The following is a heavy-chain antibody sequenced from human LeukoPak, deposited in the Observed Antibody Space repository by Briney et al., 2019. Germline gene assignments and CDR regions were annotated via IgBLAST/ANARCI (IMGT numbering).Heavy chain of an antibody. D-gene: IGHD1-7*01. CDR1: GGSINNHY. CDR3: ARGAGTTGGGWFDP. J-gene: IGHJ5*02. Sequence: KTSETLSLTCIVSGGSINNHYWTWIRQTPGKGLEWIGDIHYTGTTKYNPSLKSRVTISIDTSKNQFSLKLSSVTAADTAVYYCARGAGTTGGGWFDPWGQGTLVTVSS. V-gene: IGHV4-59*11. CDR2: IHYTGTT.